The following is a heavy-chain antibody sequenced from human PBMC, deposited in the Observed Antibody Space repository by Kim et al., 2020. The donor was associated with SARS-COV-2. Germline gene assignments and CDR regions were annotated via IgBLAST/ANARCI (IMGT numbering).Heavy chain of an antibody. V-gene: IGHV4-30-4*08. CDR3: AAADMTPKPPEGFDF. Sequence: SETLSLTCTVSGRSISSDYYYWSWNRHLPGKGLEWIGYASDSAHTNSNLSLKSRVTISTDTTKNQFSLRLTSVTAADTAVYYCAAADMTPKPPEGFDFWGEGTMVTVSS. J-gene: IGHJ3*01. CDR2: ASDSAHT. CDR1: GRSISSDYYY. D-gene: IGHD2-15*01.